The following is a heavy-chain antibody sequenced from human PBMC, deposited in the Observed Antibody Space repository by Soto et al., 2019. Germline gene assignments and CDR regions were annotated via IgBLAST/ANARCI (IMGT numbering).Heavy chain of an antibody. V-gene: IGHV3-53*01. CDR2: IYSGGST. Sequence: GGSLRVACAASGFTFSSYAMSWVRQSPGRGLTWVSVIYSGGSTYYADSVKGRFTISRDNSKNTLYLQMNSLRAEDTAVYYCARNYDSTAGGAFDIWGQGTMVTVSS. CDR3: ARNYDSTAGGAFDI. J-gene: IGHJ3*02. CDR1: GFTFSSYA. D-gene: IGHD3-22*01.